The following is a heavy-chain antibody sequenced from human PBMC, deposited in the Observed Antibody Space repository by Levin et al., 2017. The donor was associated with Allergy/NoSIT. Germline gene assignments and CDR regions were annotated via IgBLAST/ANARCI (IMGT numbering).Heavy chain of an antibody. Sequence: PGGSLRLSCAASGFTFSSYWMHWVRQAPGKGLVWVSRINSDGSSTSYADSVKGRFTISRDNAKNTLYLQMNSLRAEDTAVYYCARGVTVAATTPLDYWGQGTLVTVSS. CDR3: ARGVTVAATTPLDY. V-gene: IGHV3-74*01. J-gene: IGHJ4*02. D-gene: IGHD2-15*01. CDR2: INSDGSST. CDR1: GFTFSSYW.